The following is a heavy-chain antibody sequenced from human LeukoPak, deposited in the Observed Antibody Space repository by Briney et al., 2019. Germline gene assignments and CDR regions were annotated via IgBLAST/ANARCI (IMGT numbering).Heavy chain of an antibody. J-gene: IGHJ4*02. Sequence: GGSLRLSCAASGFTFSTYGMHWVRQAPGKGLEWVAVISYDGSNKYYADSVKGRFTISRDNSKNTLYLQMNSLRAEDTAVYYCAKDSSDYWGQGTLVTVSS. CDR2: ISYDGSNK. V-gene: IGHV3-30*18. CDR1: GFTFSTYG. CDR3: AKDSSDY.